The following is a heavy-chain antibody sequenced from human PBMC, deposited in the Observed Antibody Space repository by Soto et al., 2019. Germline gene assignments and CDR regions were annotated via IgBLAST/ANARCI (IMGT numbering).Heavy chain of an antibody. CDR3: ARGEYSSSSEIGDYFDY. CDR2: IHPSGDT. V-gene: IGHV1-46*01. Sequence: ASVKVSCKASGYKFTTYFIHWVRQAPGQGLEWMGMIHPSGDTGYAQKFRGRVTMTIDTSTTTAYMELRNLTSEDTAVYYCARGEYSSSSEIGDYFDYWGQGTLVTVSS. D-gene: IGHD6-6*01. J-gene: IGHJ4*02. CDR1: GYKFTTYF.